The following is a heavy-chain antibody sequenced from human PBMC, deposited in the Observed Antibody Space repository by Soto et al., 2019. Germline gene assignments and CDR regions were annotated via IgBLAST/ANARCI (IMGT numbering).Heavy chain of an antibody. V-gene: IGHV4-34*01. CDR1: GGFLSESY. Sequence: SETLSLTCAVYGGFLSESYWTWIRQPPGKGLEWIGEINHVGGTNYNPSLKSRVTMSVDTSQNQFSLRLISVTAADTAMFFCVRILYQLPSSVLWLDPWGQGTRVTVSS. CDR3: VRILYQLPSSVLWLDP. CDR2: INHVGGT. D-gene: IGHD1-1*01. J-gene: IGHJ5*02.